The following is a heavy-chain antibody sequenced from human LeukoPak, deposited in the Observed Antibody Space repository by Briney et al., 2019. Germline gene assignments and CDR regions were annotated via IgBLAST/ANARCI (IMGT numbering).Heavy chain of an antibody. CDR1: GGSFSGYY. CDR2: INHSGST. J-gene: IGHJ4*02. V-gene: IGHV4-34*01. CDR3: ARGCTVDY. Sequence: SETLSLTCAVYGGSFSGYYWSWIRQPPGKGLEWIGEINHSGSTNYNPSLKSRVTISVDTSKNQFSLKLSSVTAADTAVYYCARGCTVDYWGQGTLVTVSS. D-gene: IGHD2-2*01.